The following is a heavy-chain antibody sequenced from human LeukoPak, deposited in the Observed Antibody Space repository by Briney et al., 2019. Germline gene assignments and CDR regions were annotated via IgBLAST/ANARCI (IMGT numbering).Heavy chain of an antibody. CDR2: IYYSGST. D-gene: IGHD3-10*01. CDR1: GGSISSYY. J-gene: IGHJ5*02. Sequence: SETLSLTCTVSGGSISSYYWSWIRQPPGKGLERIGYIYYSGSTNYNPSLKSRVTISVDTSKDQFSLKLSSVTAADTAVYYCARVLSGKWFGGNWFDPWGQGTLVTVSS. V-gene: IGHV4-59*01. CDR3: ARVLSGKWFGGNWFDP.